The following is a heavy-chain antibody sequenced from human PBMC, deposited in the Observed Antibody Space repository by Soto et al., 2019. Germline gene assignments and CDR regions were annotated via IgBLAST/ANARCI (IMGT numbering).Heavy chain of an antibody. Sequence: SETLSLTCTVSGGSISSSSYYWGWIRQPPGKGLEWIGSIYYSGYTYYNPSLKSRVTISVDTSKNQFSLQLNSVTPEDTAVYYCAREGGNRYYYYGVDVWGQGTTVTVSS. CDR3: AREGGNRYYYYGVDV. D-gene: IGHD1-26*01. J-gene: IGHJ6*02. V-gene: IGHV4-39*02. CDR2: IYYSGYT. CDR1: GGSISSSSYY.